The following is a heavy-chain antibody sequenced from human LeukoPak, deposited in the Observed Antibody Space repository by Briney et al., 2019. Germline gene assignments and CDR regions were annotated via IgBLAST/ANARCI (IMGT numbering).Heavy chain of an antibody. Sequence: GGSLRLSCAASGFTFEDYAMHWVRQAPGKGLEWVSGINWNSASTGYADSVKGRFTISRDNVMNSLYLQMNSLRAEDTAVYYCAKDIDYGDYVVSWGQGTLVTVSS. CDR2: INWNSAST. CDR3: AKDIDYGDYVVS. D-gene: IGHD4-17*01. V-gene: IGHV3-9*01. CDR1: GFTFEDYA. J-gene: IGHJ4*02.